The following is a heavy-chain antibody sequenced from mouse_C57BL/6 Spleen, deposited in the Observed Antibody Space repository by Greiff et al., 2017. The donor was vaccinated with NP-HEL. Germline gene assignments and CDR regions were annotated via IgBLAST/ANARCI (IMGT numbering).Heavy chain of an antibody. D-gene: IGHD2-14*01. CDR3: ARIGNYDAMDY. Sequence: QVQLQQSGAELVRPGTSVKVSCKASGYAFTNYLIEWVKQRPGQGLEWIGVINPGSGGTNYNEKFKGKATLTADKSSSTAYMQLSSLTSEDSAVYFYARIGNYDAMDYWGQGTTVTVSS. CDR1: GYAFTNYL. CDR2: INPGSGGT. J-gene: IGHJ4*01. V-gene: IGHV1-54*01.